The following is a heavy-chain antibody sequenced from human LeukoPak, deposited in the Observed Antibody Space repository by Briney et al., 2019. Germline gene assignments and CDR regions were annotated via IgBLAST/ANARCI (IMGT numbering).Heavy chain of an antibody. CDR1: RGSISSYY. J-gene: IGHJ4*02. CDR3: ARHGDLLRTTVVNRHFDY. CDR2: IYYSGST. Sequence: KPSETLSLTCTVSRGSISSYYWSWIRQPPGKGLEWIGYIYYSGSTNYNPSLKSRVTISVDTSKNQFSLKLSSVTAADTAVYYCARHGDLLRTTVVNRHFDYWGQGTLVTVSS. V-gene: IGHV4-59*08. D-gene: IGHD4-23*01.